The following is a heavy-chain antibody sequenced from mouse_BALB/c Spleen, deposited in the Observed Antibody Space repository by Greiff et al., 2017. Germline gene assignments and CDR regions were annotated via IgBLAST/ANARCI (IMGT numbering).Heavy chain of an antibody. J-gene: IGHJ3*01. D-gene: IGHD2-1*01. CDR3: ASEDGNPFAY. V-gene: IGHV1-66*01. CDR2: IFPGSGNT. Sequence: VKLQQSGPELVKPGASVKISCKASGYSFTSYYIHWVKQRPGQGLEWIGWIFPGSGNTKYNEKFKGKATLTADTSSSTAYMQLSSLTSEDSAVYFCASEDGNPFAYWGQGTLVTVSA. CDR1: GYSFTSYY.